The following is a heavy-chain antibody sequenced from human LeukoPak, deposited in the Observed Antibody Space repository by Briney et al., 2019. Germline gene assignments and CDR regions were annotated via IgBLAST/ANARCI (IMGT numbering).Heavy chain of an antibody. D-gene: IGHD6-6*01. CDR3: AKGGSSSSPYYFDY. Sequence: GRSLRLSCAASGFTFDDYAMHWVRQTPGKGLAWVSGISWNSGGIHYADSVKGRLTISRDNAKNSLYLQMNSLKTEDMALYYCAKGGSSSSPYYFDYWGQGTLVTVSS. V-gene: IGHV3-9*03. CDR1: GFTFDDYA. CDR2: ISWNSGGI. J-gene: IGHJ4*02.